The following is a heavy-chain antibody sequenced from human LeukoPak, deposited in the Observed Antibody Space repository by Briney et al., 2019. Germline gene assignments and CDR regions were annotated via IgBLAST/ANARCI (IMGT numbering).Heavy chain of an antibody. CDR3: AKASVLLWFWNDY. D-gene: IGHD3-10*01. J-gene: IGHJ4*02. CDR2: IRGSGGSI. Sequence: GGSLRLSCAASGFIFSSYEMNWVRPAPGKGLEWVSAIRGSGGSIYYADSVKGRSSISRDNFKNTLYQHVNGLRTEGTAVYYCAKASVLLWFWNDYWGQGTLVTVSS. CDR1: GFIFSSYE. V-gene: IGHV3-23*01.